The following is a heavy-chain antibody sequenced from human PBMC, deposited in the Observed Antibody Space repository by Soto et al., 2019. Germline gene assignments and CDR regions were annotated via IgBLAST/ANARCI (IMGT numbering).Heavy chain of an antibody. V-gene: IGHV1-58*01. J-gene: IGHJ4*02. CDR3: AAITGIAVAASSG. D-gene: IGHD6-19*01. Sequence: GASVKVSCKASGFTFTSSAVQWVRQARGQRLEWIGWIVVGSGNTNYAQKFQERVTITRDMSTSTAYMELSSLRSEDTAVYYCAAITGIAVAASSGWGQGTLVTVSS. CDR1: GFTFTSSA. CDR2: IVVGSGNT.